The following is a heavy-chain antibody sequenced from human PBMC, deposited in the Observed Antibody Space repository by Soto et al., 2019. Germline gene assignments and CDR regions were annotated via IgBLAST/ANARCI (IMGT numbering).Heavy chain of an antibody. V-gene: IGHV3-15*01. Sequence: EVQLVESGGGLVKPGGSLRLSCAASGFTFSNAWMSWVRQAPGKGLEWVGRIKSKTDGGTTDYAAPVKGRFTISRDDSKNTLYLQMNSLKTEDTAVYYCTTDFLYYDYVWGSYRYKPHDYWGQGTLVTVSS. CDR2: IKSKTDGGTT. CDR1: GFTFSNAW. D-gene: IGHD3-16*02. J-gene: IGHJ4*02. CDR3: TTDFLYYDYVWGSYRYKPHDY.